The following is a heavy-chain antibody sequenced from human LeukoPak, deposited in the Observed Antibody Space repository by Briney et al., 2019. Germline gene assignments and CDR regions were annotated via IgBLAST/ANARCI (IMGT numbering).Heavy chain of an antibody. CDR3: AKQEQNAFDI. J-gene: IGHJ3*02. CDR1: GYSFTSYW. CDR2: IYPGDSDT. D-gene: IGHD6-13*01. Sequence: GESLKISCRGSGYSFTSYWIGWVRQMPGKGLECMGIIYPGDSDTRYSPSFQGQVTISADKSISTAYLQWSSLKASDTAMYYCAKQEQNAFDIWGQGTMVAVSS. V-gene: IGHV5-51*01.